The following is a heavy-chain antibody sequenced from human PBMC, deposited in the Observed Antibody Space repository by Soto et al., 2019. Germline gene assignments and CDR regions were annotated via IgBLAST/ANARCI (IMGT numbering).Heavy chain of an antibody. CDR3: ARDLRGSGWFDY. J-gene: IGHJ4*02. D-gene: IGHD6-19*01. CDR1: GYTFTSYY. V-gene: IGHV1-18*04. CDR2: ISAYNGNT. Sequence: ASVKVSCKASGYTFTSYYMHWVRQAPGQGLEWMGWISAYNGNTNYAQKLQGRVTMTTDTSTSTAYMELRSLRSDDTAVYYCARDLRGSGWFDYWGQGTLVTVSS.